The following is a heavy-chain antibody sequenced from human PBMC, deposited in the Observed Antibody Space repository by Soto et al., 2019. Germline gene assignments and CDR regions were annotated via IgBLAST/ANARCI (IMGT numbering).Heavy chain of an antibody. Sequence: SETLSLSCAVYGGSFSGYYWSWIRQPPGKGLEWIGEINHSGSTNYNPSLKSRVTISVDTSKNQFSLKLSSVTAADTAVYYCARQIRVLWFGELKYYYYYYMDVWGKGTTVTVSS. V-gene: IGHV4-34*01. CDR2: INHSGST. CDR3: ARQIRVLWFGELKYYYYYYMDV. CDR1: GGSFSGYY. D-gene: IGHD3-10*01. J-gene: IGHJ6*03.